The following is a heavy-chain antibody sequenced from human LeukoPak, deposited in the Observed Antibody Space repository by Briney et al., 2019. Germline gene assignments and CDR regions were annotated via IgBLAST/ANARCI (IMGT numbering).Heavy chain of an antibody. CDR1: GYTFTSYY. CDR2: INPSGGST. D-gene: IGHD6-6*01. Sequence: ASVKVSCKASGYTFTSYYMHWVRQAPGQGLEWMGIINPSGGSTSYAQKFQGRVTMTRDTSTSTVCMELSSLRSEDTAVYYCARVGEYSSSSGERWVDYWGQGTLVTVSS. V-gene: IGHV1-46*01. CDR3: ARVGEYSSSSGERWVDY. J-gene: IGHJ4*02.